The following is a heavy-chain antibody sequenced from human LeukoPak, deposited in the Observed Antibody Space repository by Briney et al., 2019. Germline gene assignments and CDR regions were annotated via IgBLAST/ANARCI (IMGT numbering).Heavy chain of an antibody. V-gene: IGHV3-30*18. CDR3: AKDLYSYGSVMYYYYGMDV. Sequence: GRSLRLSCAASGFTFSSYGMHWVRQAPGKGLEWVAVISYDGSNKYYADSVKGRFTISRDNSKNTLYLQMNSLRAEDTAVYYCAKDLYSYGSVMYYYYGMDVWGQGTTVTVSS. CDR1: GFTFSSYG. J-gene: IGHJ6*02. D-gene: IGHD5-18*01. CDR2: ISYDGSNK.